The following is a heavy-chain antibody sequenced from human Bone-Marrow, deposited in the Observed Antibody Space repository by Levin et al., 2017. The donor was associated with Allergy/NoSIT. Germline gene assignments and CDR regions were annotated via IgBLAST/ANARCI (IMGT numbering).Heavy chain of an antibody. CDR1: GFTVSNNY. Sequence: GGSPRLSCAVSGFTVSNNYMSWVRQAPGKGLEWVSVIYSGGDPYYTDSVKGRFTISRDSSKNTVSLQMNSLRAEDTAVYYCARLIFGVAPGYYWGQGTLVTVSS. V-gene: IGHV3-53*01. J-gene: IGHJ4*02. D-gene: IGHD3-3*02. CDR2: IYSGGDP. CDR3: ARLIFGVAPGYY.